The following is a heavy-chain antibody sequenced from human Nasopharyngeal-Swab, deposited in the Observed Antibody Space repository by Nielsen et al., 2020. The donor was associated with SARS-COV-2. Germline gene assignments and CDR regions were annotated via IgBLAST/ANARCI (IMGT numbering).Heavy chain of an antibody. D-gene: IGHD6-13*01. J-gene: IGHJ4*02. CDR2: IYYSGST. Sequence: RQAPGKGLEWIGSIYYSGSTNYNPSLKSRVTISVDTSKNQFSLKLSSVTAADTAVYYCARKVGPWGYSTSWGQGTLVTVSS. V-gene: IGHV4-39*07. CDR3: ARKVGPWGYSTS.